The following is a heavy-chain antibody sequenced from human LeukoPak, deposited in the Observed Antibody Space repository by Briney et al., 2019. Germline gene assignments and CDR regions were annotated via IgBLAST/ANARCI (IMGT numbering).Heavy chain of an antibody. J-gene: IGHJ6*02. CDR3: ARGGSGYDSFYYYGMDV. D-gene: IGHD5-12*01. V-gene: IGHV4-59*01. CDR1: GGSISGYY. Sequence: SETLSLTCTVSGGSISGYYWSWIRQPPGKGLEWIGYIYDSGSTNYNPSLKSRVTISVDTSKNQFSPKLSSVTAADTAVYYCARGGSGYDSFYYYGMDVWGQGTTVTVSS. CDR2: IYDSGST.